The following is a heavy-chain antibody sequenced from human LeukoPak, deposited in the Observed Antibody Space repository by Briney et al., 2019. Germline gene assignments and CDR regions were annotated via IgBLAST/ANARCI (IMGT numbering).Heavy chain of an antibody. V-gene: IGHV3-7*01. Sequence: GGSLRLFCAASGFTFSSYWMSWVRQAPGKGLEWVANINQDGSEKYYVDSVKGRFTISRDNAKSSLYLQMNSLRADDTAVYYCARDRALYDSRRGYYYTEDDYWGQGTLVTVSS. D-gene: IGHD3-22*01. J-gene: IGHJ4*02. CDR1: GFTFSSYW. CDR3: ARDRALYDSRRGYYYTEDDY. CDR2: INQDGSEK.